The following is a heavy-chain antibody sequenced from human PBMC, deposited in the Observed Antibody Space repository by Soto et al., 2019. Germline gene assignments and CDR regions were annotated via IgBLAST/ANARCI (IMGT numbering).Heavy chain of an antibody. CDR3: AKDVGYSYGSIYYYYGIDV. V-gene: IGHV3-30*18. D-gene: IGHD5-18*01. CDR1: GFTFSSYG. CDR2: ISYDGSNK. Sequence: GGSLRLSCAASGFTFSSYGMHWVRQAPGKGLEWVAVISYDGSNKYYADSVKGRFTISRDNSKNTLYLQMNSLRAEDTAVYYCAKDVGYSYGSIYYYYGIDVWGQGTTVTVSS. J-gene: IGHJ6*02.